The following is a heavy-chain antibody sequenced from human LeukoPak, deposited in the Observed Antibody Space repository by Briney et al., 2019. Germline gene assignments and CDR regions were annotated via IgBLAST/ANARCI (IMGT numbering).Heavy chain of an antibody. J-gene: IGHJ4*02. D-gene: IGHD5-24*01. CDR1: GGTFSSYA. CDR3: ARRGDGHPEFDY. CDR2: IYPGDSDT. V-gene: IGHV5-51*01. Sequence: KVSCKASGGTFSSYAISWVRQAPGQGLEWMGIIYPGDSDTRYSPSFQGQVTISADKSISTAYLQWSSLKASDTAMYYCARRGDGHPEFDYWGQGTLVTVSS.